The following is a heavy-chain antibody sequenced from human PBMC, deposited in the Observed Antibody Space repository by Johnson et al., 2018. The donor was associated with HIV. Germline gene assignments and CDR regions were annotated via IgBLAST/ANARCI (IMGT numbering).Heavy chain of an antibody. CDR3: AKSALERATPLAEVDAFDV. V-gene: IGHV3-20*04. CDR2: IYSDGST. D-gene: IGHD5-24*01. J-gene: IGHJ3*01. CDR1: GFTFDDYG. Sequence: VQLVESGGGVVRPGGSLRLSCAASGFTFDDYGMSWVRQAPGKGLEWVSVIYSDGSTAYADSVKGRFTISRDTSKNTLYLQMNNLRVEDTALYYCAKSALERATPLAEVDAFDVWGQGTMVTVSS.